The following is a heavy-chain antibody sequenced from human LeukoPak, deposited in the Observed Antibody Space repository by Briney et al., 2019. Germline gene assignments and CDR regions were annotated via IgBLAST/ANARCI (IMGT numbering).Heavy chain of an antibody. CDR2: INSGGRT. CDR1: GFTFSTYS. CDR3: AKEPPQCGADCFSLLDY. D-gene: IGHD2-21*02. J-gene: IGHJ4*02. V-gene: IGHV3-23*01. Sequence: GGSLRLSCAASGFTFSTYSMSWVRQAPGKGLEWVSLINSGGRTYYADSVKGRFIISRDNSKNMLFLQMNSLRADDTAVYFCAKEPPQCGADCFSLLDYWGQGTLVTVSS.